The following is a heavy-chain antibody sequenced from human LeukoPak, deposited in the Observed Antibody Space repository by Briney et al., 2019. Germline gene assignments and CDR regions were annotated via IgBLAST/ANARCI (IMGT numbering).Heavy chain of an antibody. D-gene: IGHD3-16*01. CDR3: TTLGAFDY. CDR1: GFTFSNAW. V-gene: IGHV3-15*01. Sequence: PGGSLRLSCAASGFTFSNAWMSWVRQAPGKGLEWVGRIKSKTFGGTTDYAAPVKGRFTISRDDSKNTLYLHTNTLKTEDTAIYYCTTLGAFDYWGQGTLVTVSS. CDR2: IKSKTFGGTT. J-gene: IGHJ4*02.